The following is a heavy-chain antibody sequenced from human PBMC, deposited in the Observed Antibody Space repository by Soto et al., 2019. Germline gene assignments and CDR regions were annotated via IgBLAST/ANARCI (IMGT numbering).Heavy chain of an antibody. CDR1: GGSISSYY. CDR2: IYYSGST. J-gene: IGHJ4*01. CDR3: ARALDILTGYSHFDY. D-gene: IGHD3-9*01. V-gene: IGHV4-59*01. Sequence: SETLSLTCTVSGGSISSYYWSWIRQPPGKGLEWIGYIYYSGSTNYNPSLKSRVTISVDTSKNQFSLKLSSVTAADTAVYYCARALDILTGYSHFDYWGHGTLVTVSS.